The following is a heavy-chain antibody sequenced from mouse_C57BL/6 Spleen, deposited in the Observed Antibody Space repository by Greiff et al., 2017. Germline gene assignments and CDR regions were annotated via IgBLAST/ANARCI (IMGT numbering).Heavy chain of an antibody. J-gene: IGHJ3*01. D-gene: IGHD2-4*01. CDR2: ISGGGGNT. CDR1: GFTFSSYT. Sequence: EVKVEESGGGLVKPGGSLKLSCAASGFTFSSYTMSWVRQTPEKRLEWVATISGGGGNTYYPDSVKGRFTISRDNAKNTLYLQMSSLRSEDTALYYCARQGDYAFAYWGQGTLVTVSA. V-gene: IGHV5-9*01. CDR3: ARQGDYAFAY.